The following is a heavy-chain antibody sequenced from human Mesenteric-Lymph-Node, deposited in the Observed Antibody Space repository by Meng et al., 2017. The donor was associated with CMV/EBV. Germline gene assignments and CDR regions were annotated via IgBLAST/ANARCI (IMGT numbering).Heavy chain of an antibody. CDR1: VVSLSTSPVG. CDR3: ALRRGNNHYFDP. J-gene: IGHJ5*02. Sequence: SGPTLVKPTQTLTLTCTFSVVSLSTSPVGVAWIRQPPGKALECLALIYWNDDKRYNPSLKSRLTITKDTSKKQVVLTVTDMDPVDTSTSCCALRRGNNHYFDPWGQGTLVTVSS. CDR2: IYWNDDK. D-gene: IGHD2/OR15-2a*01. V-gene: IGHV2-5*01.